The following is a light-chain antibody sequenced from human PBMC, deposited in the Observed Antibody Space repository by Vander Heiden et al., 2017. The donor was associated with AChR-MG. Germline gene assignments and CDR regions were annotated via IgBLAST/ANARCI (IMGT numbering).Light chain of an antibody. Sequence: EIVLTQSPATLSLSPGERATLSCRASQSVSSYLAWYQQKPGQAPRLLIYDASNRATGIPARFSGSGYGTDFTLTISSREPEDFAVYYCQQRSNWPWLTFGGGTKVEIK. CDR2: DAS. CDR1: QSVSSY. J-gene: IGKJ4*01. CDR3: QQRSNWPWLT. V-gene: IGKV3-11*01.